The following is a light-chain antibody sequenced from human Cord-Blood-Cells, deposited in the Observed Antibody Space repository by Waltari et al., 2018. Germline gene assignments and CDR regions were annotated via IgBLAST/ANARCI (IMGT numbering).Light chain of an antibody. CDR3: QSYDSSLSGWV. CDR2: GNS. Sequence: QSVLTQPPSVSGAPGQRVTIPCTGSSSNIGAGYAVHRYQQLPGTAPNHPIYGNSNRPSGVPDRFSGSKSGTSASLAITGLQAEDEADYYCQSYDSSLSGWVFGGGTKLTVL. V-gene: IGLV1-40*01. J-gene: IGLJ3*02. CDR1: SSNIGAGYA.